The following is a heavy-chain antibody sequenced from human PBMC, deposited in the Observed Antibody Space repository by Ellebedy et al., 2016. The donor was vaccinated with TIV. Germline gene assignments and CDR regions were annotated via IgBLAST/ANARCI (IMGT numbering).Heavy chain of an antibody. V-gene: IGHV3-74*01. Sequence: GESLKISCAASGFTFSSYWMHWVRQAPGKGLVWVSRINIDETNTRYADSVKGRFTISRDNAKNTLYLQMNSLRAEDTAVYYCATWGYSGIYYWGQGTLVTVSS. J-gene: IGHJ4*02. D-gene: IGHD1-26*01. CDR3: ATWGYSGIYY. CDR2: INIDETNT. CDR1: GFTFSSYW.